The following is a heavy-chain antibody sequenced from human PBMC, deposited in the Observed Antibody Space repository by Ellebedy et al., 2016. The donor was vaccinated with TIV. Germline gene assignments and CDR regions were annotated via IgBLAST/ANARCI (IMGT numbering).Heavy chain of an antibody. J-gene: IGHJ2*01. CDR3: ARDGNSVGGTYWYFDL. Sequence: GESLKISCAATGFTFSSYSMNWVRQAPGKRLEWVSYISSGITTTYYADSVKGRFTISRDNAKNSLYLQMNSLRDEDTAVYYCARDGNSVGGTYWYFDLWGRGTLVTVSA. D-gene: IGHD1-26*01. V-gene: IGHV3-48*02. CDR2: ISSGITTT. CDR1: GFTFSSYS.